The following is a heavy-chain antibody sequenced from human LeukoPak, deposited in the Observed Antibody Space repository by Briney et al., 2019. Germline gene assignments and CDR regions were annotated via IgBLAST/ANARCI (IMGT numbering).Heavy chain of an antibody. CDR3: ARRFYDSSGYYYTYWYFDL. D-gene: IGHD3-22*01. J-gene: IGHJ2*01. CDR1: GGSISSYY. Sequence: SETLSLTCTVSGGSISSYYWSWIRQPPGKGLEWIGYIYYSGSTNYNPSLKSRVTISVDTSKDQFSLKLSSVTAADTAVYYCARRFYDSSGYYYTYWYFDLWGRGTLVTVSS. CDR2: IYYSGST. V-gene: IGHV4-59*08.